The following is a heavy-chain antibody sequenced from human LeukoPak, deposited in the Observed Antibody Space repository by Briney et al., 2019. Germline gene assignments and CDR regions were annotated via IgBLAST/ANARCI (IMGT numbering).Heavy chain of an antibody. CDR1: GSTFTTYG. CDR2: IWSDESNE. J-gene: IGHJ4*02. D-gene: IGHD3-22*01. Sequence: GGSLRLSCAASGSTFTTYGVHWVRQAPGKGLEWVAIIWSDESNEYYADSVKGRFTISRDNSKNTLYLQMNSLRAEDTAVYYCAKKGYYDGSGYYMYYFDHWGQGTLVTVSS. CDR3: AKKGYYDGSGYYMYYFDH. V-gene: IGHV3-33*06.